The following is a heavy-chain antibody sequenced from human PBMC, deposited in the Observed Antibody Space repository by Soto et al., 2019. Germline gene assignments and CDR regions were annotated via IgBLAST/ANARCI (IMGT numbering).Heavy chain of an antibody. CDR3: AKDKGCTSTTCHWNAFDI. V-gene: IGHV3-23*01. D-gene: IGHD2-2*01. J-gene: IGHJ3*02. CDR2: SSGSGAVT. CDR1: GLTFSSYA. Sequence: EVQLLESGGGLVQPGGSLRLSCAASGLTFSSYAMSWVRQAPGKGLEWVSASSGSGAVTYYADSVKGRFTISRDNSKNTLDLQTNSLRAEDTAVYYCAKDKGCTSTTCHWNAFDIWGQGTMVTVSS.